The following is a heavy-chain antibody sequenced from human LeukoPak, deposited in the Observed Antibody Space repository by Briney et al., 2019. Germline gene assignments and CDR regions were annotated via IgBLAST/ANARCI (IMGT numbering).Heavy chain of an antibody. Sequence: GGSLRLSCAASGFTFSSYAMHWVRQAPGKGLEWVAVISYDGSNKYYADSVKGRFTISRDNSKNTLYLQMNSLRAEDTAVYYCARDLRKYSSSWYAYYYYGMDVWGQGTTVTVSS. D-gene: IGHD6-13*01. CDR3: ARDLRKYSSSWYAYYYYGMDV. CDR1: GFTFSSYA. J-gene: IGHJ6*02. CDR2: ISYDGSNK. V-gene: IGHV3-30-3*01.